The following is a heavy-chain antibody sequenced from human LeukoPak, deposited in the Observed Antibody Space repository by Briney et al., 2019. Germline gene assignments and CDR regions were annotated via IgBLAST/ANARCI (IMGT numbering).Heavy chain of an antibody. CDR1: RYTSSRSW. Sequence: GGSLRHSCAASRYTSSRSWTTWVRPAPGKGLERVAHINDDGCDYYYVDSVTGRFSISRDNTKTSLYLQMSSLRAEDTVVYYCATGSNAWDFDYWGQGTLVSVSS. D-gene: IGHD1-26*01. J-gene: IGHJ4*02. V-gene: IGHV3-7*05. CDR2: INDDGCDY. CDR3: ATGSNAWDFDY.